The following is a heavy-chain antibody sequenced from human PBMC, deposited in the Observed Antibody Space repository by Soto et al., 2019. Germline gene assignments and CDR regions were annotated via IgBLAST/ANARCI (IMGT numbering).Heavy chain of an antibody. J-gene: IGHJ6*02. CDR3: ADGYCSGGSCYSKAQYGMDV. V-gene: IGHV1-46*01. CDR2: INPSGGST. Sequence: ASVKVSCKASGYTFTSYYMHWVRQAPGQGLEWMGIINPSGGSTSYAQKFQGRVTITADESTSTAYMELSSPRSEDTAVYYCADGYCSGGSCYSKAQYGMDVWGQGTTVTVSS. CDR1: GYTFTSYY. D-gene: IGHD2-15*01.